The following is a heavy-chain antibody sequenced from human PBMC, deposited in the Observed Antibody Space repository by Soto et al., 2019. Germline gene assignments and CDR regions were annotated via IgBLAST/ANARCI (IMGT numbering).Heavy chain of an antibody. Sequence: GGSLRLSCAASGFTFSSYAMSWVRQAPGKGLEWVSAISGSGGSTYYADSVKGRFTISRDNSKNTLYLQMNSLRAEDTAVYYCAKAPSGEWELLPFDYWGQGTLVTVSS. D-gene: IGHD1-26*01. CDR2: ISGSGGST. CDR1: GFTFSSYA. V-gene: IGHV3-23*01. CDR3: AKAPSGEWELLPFDY. J-gene: IGHJ4*02.